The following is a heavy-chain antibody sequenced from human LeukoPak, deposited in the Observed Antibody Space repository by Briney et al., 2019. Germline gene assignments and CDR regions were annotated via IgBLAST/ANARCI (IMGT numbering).Heavy chain of an antibody. CDR1: GFTFSDYY. Sequence: GGSLRLSCAASGFTFSDYYMSWIRQAPGKGLEWVSYICSSGSTIYYADSVKGRFTISRDNAKNSLYLQMNSLRAEDTAVYYCASPAITMVRGVGDYWGQGILVTVSS. CDR3: ASPAITMVRGVGDY. D-gene: IGHD3-10*01. J-gene: IGHJ4*02. V-gene: IGHV3-11*01. CDR2: ICSSGSTI.